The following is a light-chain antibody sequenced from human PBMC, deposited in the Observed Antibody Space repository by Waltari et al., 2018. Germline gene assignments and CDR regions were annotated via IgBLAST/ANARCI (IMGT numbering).Light chain of an antibody. J-gene: IGLJ2*01. CDR3: AAWDNSLSGVL. CDR1: SSNIESNH. Sequence: QSVLTQSPSASGTPWQRVTISCSGSSSNIESNHVFWYQQIPGTAPKLLIFRDNMLPSGVPDRFSASKSGTSASLAISGLRSEDEADYYWAAWDNSLSGVLFGGGTKLTVL. CDR2: RDN. V-gene: IGLV1-47*01.